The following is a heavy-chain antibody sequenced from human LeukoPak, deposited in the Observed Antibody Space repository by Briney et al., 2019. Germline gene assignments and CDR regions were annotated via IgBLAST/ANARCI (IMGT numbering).Heavy chain of an antibody. CDR2: IYTSGST. V-gene: IGHV4-61*02. CDR3: ARYSVAAYFDY. Sequence: PPQTLSLTCTVSGGSISSGSYYWSWIRQPAGKGLEWIGRIYTSGSTNYNPSLKSRVTISVDTSKNQFSLKLSSVTAADTAVYYCARYSVAAYFDYWGQGTLVTVSS. J-gene: IGHJ4*02. CDR1: GGSISSGSYY. D-gene: IGHD6-19*01.